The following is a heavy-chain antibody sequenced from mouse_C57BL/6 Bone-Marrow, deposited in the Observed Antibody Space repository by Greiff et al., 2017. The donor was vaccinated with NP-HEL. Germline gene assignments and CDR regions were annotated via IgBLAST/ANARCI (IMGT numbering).Heavy chain of an antibody. Sequence: QVQLKQSGAELARPGASVKLSCKASGYTFTSYGISWVKQRTGQGLEWIGEIYPRSGHTYYNEKFKGKATLTADKSSSTAYMELRSLTSEDSAVYFGARGYYGSSYVWYFDYWGQGTTLTVSS. D-gene: IGHD1-1*01. CDR2: IYPRSGHT. J-gene: IGHJ2*01. CDR3: ARGYYGSSYVWYFDY. V-gene: IGHV1-81*01. CDR1: GYTFTSYG.